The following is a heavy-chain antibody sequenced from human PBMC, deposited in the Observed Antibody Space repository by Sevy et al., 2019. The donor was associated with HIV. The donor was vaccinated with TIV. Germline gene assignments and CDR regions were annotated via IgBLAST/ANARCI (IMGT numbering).Heavy chain of an antibody. D-gene: IGHD3-3*01. CDR2: ISWNSGSI. Sequence: GGFLRLSCAASGFTFDDYAMHWVWQAPGKGLEWVSGISWNSGSIGYADSVKGRFTISRDNAKNSLYLQMNSLRAEDTALYYCAKEKYDFWSGYRGYDYWGQGTLVTVSS. V-gene: IGHV3-9*01. CDR3: AKEKYDFWSGYRGYDY. J-gene: IGHJ4*02. CDR1: GFTFDDYA.